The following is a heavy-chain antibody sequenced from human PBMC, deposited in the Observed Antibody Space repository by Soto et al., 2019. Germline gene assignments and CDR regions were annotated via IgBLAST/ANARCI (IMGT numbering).Heavy chain of an antibody. D-gene: IGHD2-15*01. CDR1: GGSISSSSYY. J-gene: IGHJ4*02. CDR2: IYYSGST. Sequence: QLQLQESGPGLVKPSETLSLTCTVSGGSISSSSYYWGWIRQPPGKGLEWIGSIYYSGSTDYNPSLKSRVTISVDTSKNQFSLKLSSVTAADTAVYYCARHTPAISISDHWGQGTLVTVSS. V-gene: IGHV4-39*01. CDR3: ARHTPAISISDH.